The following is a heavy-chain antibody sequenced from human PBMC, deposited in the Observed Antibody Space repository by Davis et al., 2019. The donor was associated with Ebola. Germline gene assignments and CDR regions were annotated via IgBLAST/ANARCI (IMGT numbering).Heavy chain of an antibody. CDR1: GFTFSSYG. D-gene: IGHD6-19*01. Sequence: GESLKISCAASGFTFSSYGMHWVRQAPGKGLEWVAFIRYDGSNKYYADSVKGRFTISRDNSKNTLYLQMNSLRAEDTAVYYCAKDRLDSSGWYYNYYYMDVWGKGTTVTVSS. V-gene: IGHV3-30*02. J-gene: IGHJ6*03. CDR3: AKDRLDSSGWYYNYYYMDV. CDR2: IRYDGSNK.